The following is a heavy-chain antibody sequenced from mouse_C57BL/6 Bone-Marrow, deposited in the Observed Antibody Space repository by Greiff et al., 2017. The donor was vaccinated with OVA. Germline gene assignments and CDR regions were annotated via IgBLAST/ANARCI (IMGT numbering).Heavy chain of an antibody. D-gene: IGHD2-14*01. CDR3: ARAGIGSLAWFAY. Sequence: VQLQQPGAELVMPGASVKLSCKASGYTFTSYWMHWVKQRPGQGLEWIGEIDPSDSYTNYNQKFKGKSTLTVDKSSSTAYMQLSSLTSEDSAVYYCARAGIGSLAWFAYWGQGTLVTVSA. CDR1: GYTFTSYW. V-gene: IGHV1-69*01. J-gene: IGHJ3*01. CDR2: IDPSDSYT.